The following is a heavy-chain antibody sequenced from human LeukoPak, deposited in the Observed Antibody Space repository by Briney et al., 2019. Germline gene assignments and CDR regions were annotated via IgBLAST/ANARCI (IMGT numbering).Heavy chain of an antibody. CDR3: AREYGSGSYLV. D-gene: IGHD3-10*01. V-gene: IGHV3-21*01. Sequence: GGSLRLSCAASGFTFSSYSMNWVRQAPGKGLEWVSSISSSSYIYYADSVKGRLTISRDNAKNSLYLQMNSLRAEDTAVYYCAREYGSGSYLVWGQGTMVTVSS. CDR1: GFTFSSYS. J-gene: IGHJ3*01. CDR2: ISSSSYI.